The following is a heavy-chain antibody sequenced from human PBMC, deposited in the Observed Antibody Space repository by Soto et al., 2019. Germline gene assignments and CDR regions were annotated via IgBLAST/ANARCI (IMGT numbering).Heavy chain of an antibody. CDR2: IYYSGST. J-gene: IGHJ4*02. Sequence: SETLSLTCTVSGGSISSYYWSWIRQPPGKGLEWIGYIYYSGSTNYNPSLKSRVTISVDTSKNQFSLKLSSVTAADTAVYYCARGGSVGATVAWRYFDYWGQGTLVTVSS. CDR1: GGSISSYY. D-gene: IGHD1-26*01. V-gene: IGHV4-59*01. CDR3: ARGGSVGATVAWRYFDY.